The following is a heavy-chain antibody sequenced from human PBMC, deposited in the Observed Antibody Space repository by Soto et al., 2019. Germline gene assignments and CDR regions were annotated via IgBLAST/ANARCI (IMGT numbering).Heavy chain of an antibody. CDR2: ISAYNGNT. D-gene: IGHD3-22*01. CDR3: ARWYYYDRSDYYVDH. V-gene: IGHV1-18*04. J-gene: IGHJ4*02. CDR1: GYTFTSNC. Sequence: ASVKVSCKASGYTFTSNCISWVRQAPGQGLEWMGWISAYNGNTNYAPKLQGRVNMTTDTSTSTAYMELRSLRSDDTAVYYCARWYYYDRSDYYVDHWGQGTLVTVSS.